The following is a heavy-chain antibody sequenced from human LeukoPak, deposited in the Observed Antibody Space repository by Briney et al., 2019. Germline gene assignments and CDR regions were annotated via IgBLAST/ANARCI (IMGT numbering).Heavy chain of an antibody. D-gene: IGHD3-10*01. V-gene: IGHV4-59*01. CDR1: GGSISSYY. CDR3: ARVGSYGSGSYLN. CDR2: IYYSGST. J-gene: IGHJ4*02. Sequence: SETLSLTCTVSGGSISSYYWSWIRQPPGKGLEWIGYIYYSGSTNYNPSLKSRVTISVDTSKNQFSLKLSSVTAADTAVYYCARVGSYGSGSYLNWGQGTLVTVSS.